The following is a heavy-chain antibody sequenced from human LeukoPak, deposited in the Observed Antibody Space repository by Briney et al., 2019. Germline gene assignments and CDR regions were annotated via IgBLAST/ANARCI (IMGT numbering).Heavy chain of an antibody. CDR1: GYTFTAYY. D-gene: IGHD2-15*01. CDR3: ASLGFCNEEGCYPDAH. Sequence: GASVKVSCKASGYTFTAYYMHWVRQAPGQGLEWMGWINPNSGGTNYARKFQGRVTMTRDTSISKAYMELSRLRSDDTAVYYCASLGFCNEEGCYPDAHWGQGTLVTVPS. CDR2: INPNSGGT. J-gene: IGHJ4*02. V-gene: IGHV1-2*02.